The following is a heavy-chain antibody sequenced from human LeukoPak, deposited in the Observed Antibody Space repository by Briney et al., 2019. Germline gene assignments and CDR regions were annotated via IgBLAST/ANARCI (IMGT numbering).Heavy chain of an antibody. CDR3: ARGGGIQLWLTDAFDI. V-gene: IGHV1-2*02. D-gene: IGHD5-18*01. CDR2: INPNSGGT. J-gene: IGHJ3*02. Sequence: ASVKVSCKTSGYTFTEYYMHWVGQAPGQGLEWMGWINPNSGGTNYAQKFQGRVTMTRDTSISTAYMELSRLRSDDTAVYYCARGGGIQLWLTDAFDIWGQGTMVTVSS. CDR1: GYTFTEYY.